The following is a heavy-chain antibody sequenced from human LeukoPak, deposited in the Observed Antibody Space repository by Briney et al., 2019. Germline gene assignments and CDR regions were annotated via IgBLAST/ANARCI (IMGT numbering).Heavy chain of an antibody. Sequence: PSETLSLTCAVYGGCFSGYYWSWIRQPPGKGLEWIGEINHSGSTNYNPSLKSRVTISVDTSKNQFSLKLSSVTAADTAVYYCARGDYDSSGYSFDYWGQGTLVTVSS. CDR3: ARGDYDSSGYSFDY. D-gene: IGHD3-22*01. CDR1: GGCFSGYY. CDR2: INHSGST. J-gene: IGHJ4*02. V-gene: IGHV4-34*01.